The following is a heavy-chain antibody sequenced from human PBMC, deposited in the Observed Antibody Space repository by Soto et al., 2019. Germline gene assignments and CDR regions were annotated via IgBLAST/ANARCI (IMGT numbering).Heavy chain of an antibody. CDR1: GGSISSGGYY. CDR3: ARDGVVPAAIDYYGMDV. Sequence: QVQLQESGPGLVKPSQTLSLTCTVSGGSISSGGYYWSWIRQHPGKGLEWIGYIYYSGSTYYNPSLKSRVTISVDTSKNQFSLKLSSVTAADTAVYYCARDGVVPAAIDYYGMDVWGQGTTVTVSS. V-gene: IGHV4-31*03. J-gene: IGHJ6*02. D-gene: IGHD2-2*01. CDR2: IYYSGST.